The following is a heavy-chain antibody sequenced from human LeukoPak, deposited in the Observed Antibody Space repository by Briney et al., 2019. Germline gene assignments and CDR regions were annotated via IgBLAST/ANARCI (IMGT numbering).Heavy chain of an antibody. CDR3: ARWGVFDY. CDR2: IYSGGST. D-gene: IGHD3-16*01. V-gene: IGHV3-53*01. J-gene: IGHJ4*02. Sequence: TGGSLRLSCAASGFIFSSYAMSWVRQAPGKGLEWVSVIYSGGSTYYADSVKGRFTISRDNSKNTLYLQMNSLRAEDTAVYYCARWGVFDYWGQGALVTVSS. CDR1: GFIFSSYA.